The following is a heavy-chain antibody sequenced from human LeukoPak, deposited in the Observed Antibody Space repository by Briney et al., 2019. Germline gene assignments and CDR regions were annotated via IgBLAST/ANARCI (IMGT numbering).Heavy chain of an antibody. CDR2: ISTYTGNA. CDR1: GSTFGIHG. Sequence: GASVKVSCKASGSTFGIHGITWLRQAPGQGLEWMGWISTYTGNAKYAQKFQGRVTMTADTSTSTTYMELRSLRSDDTAVYYSATGLLYFGERIFDSWGQGTLVTVSS. CDR3: ATGLLYFGERIFDS. V-gene: IGHV1-18*01. D-gene: IGHD3-10*01. J-gene: IGHJ4*02.